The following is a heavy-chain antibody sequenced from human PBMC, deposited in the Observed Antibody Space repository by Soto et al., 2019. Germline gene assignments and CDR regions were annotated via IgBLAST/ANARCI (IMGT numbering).Heavy chain of an antibody. CDR3: ARAPGTGYDSSGYYYSY. Sequence: VQLVESGGGLVKPGGSLRLSCAASGFTFSSYSMNWVRQAPGKGLEWVSSISSSSSYIYYADSVKGRFTISRDNAKNSLYLQMNSLRAEDTAVYYCARAPGTGYDSSGYYYSYWGQGTLVTVSS. CDR2: ISSSSSYI. CDR1: GFTFSSYS. V-gene: IGHV3-21*01. J-gene: IGHJ4*02. D-gene: IGHD3-22*01.